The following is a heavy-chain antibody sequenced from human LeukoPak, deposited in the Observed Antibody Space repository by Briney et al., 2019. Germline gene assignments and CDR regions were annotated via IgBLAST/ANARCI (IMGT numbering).Heavy chain of an antibody. J-gene: IGHJ3*02. CDR3: ARSGGWAYGDYDGFIAFDI. Sequence: GASVKVSCKASGYIFISYGISWVRQAPGQGLEWMGWISTYNGNTNYAQKLQGRVTMTTDTSTSTAYMDLRSLRSDDTAVYYCARSGGWAYGDYDGFIAFDIWGQGTMVTVSS. CDR1: GYIFISYG. CDR2: ISTYNGNT. V-gene: IGHV1-18*01. D-gene: IGHD4-17*01.